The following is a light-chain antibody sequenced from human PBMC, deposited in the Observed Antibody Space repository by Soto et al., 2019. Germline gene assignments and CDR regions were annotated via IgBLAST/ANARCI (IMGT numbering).Light chain of an antibody. CDR3: QSYDTMLSGPGV. J-gene: IGLJ2*01. V-gene: IGLV1-40*01. Sequence: QTVVTQPPSVSGAPGQRVTISCTGSSFNIGAGYDVHWYQQLPGTAPKLLIYNNINRPSGVPDRFSGSKSGTSASLAITGLQTEDEADYYSQSYDTMLSGPGVFGGGTKLTVL. CDR2: NNI. CDR1: SFNIGAGYD.